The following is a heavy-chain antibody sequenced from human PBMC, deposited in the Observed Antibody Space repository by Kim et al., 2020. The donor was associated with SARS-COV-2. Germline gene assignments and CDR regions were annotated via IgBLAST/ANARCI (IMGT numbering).Heavy chain of an antibody. D-gene: IGHD6-19*01. J-gene: IGHJ6*02. CDR3: ARGASGWYMGGGYYYYGMDV. V-gene: IGHV3-53*01. CDR1: GFTVSSNY. Sequence: GGSLRLSCAASGFTVSSNYMSWVRQAPGKGLEWVSVIYSGGSTYYADSVKGRFTISRDNSKNTLYLQMNSLRAEDTAVYYCARGASGWYMGGGYYYYGMDVWGQGTTVTVSS. CDR2: IYSGGST.